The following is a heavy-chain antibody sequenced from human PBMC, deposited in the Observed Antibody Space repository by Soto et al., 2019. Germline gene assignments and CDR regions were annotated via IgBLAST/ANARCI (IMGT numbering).Heavy chain of an antibody. J-gene: IGHJ5*02. CDR3: ARHIPSFGAPTGMSWCYP. Sequence: PSETLSLTCTVSGRSTISSSYYWVWIRQPPGKGLAWIGSIYYSGSTHYNPSLNSPVTISVDTSKNHFSLKLSSVPAADTAVYYCARHIPSFGAPTGMSWCYPWGQGTLFSVSS. CDR1: GRSTISSSYY. V-gene: IGHV4-39*01. D-gene: IGHD2-15*01. CDR2: IYYSGST.